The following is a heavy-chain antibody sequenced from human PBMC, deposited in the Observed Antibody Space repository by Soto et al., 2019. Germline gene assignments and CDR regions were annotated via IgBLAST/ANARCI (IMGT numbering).Heavy chain of an antibody. Sequence: TLSLTCTVSGGSISSGGYYWSWIRQHPGKGLEWIGYIYYSGSTYYNPSLKSRVTISVDTSKNQFSLKLSSVTAADTAVYYCAREEGSSSGYDYYGMDVWGQGTTVTVSS. D-gene: IGHD6-6*01. CDR2: IYYSGST. V-gene: IGHV4-31*03. CDR1: GGSISSGGYY. J-gene: IGHJ6*02. CDR3: AREEGSSSGYDYYGMDV.